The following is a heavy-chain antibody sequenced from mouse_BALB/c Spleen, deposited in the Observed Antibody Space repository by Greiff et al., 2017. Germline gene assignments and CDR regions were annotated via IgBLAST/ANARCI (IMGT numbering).Heavy chain of an antibody. D-gene: IGHD1-1*01. CDR3: AYYYGVYY. Sequence: VHVKQSGAELVKPGASVKLSCTASGFNIKDTYMHWVKQRPEQGLEWIGRIDPANGNTKYDPKFQGKATITADTSSNTAYLQLSSLTSEDTAVYYCAYYYGVYYWGQGTTLTVSS. V-gene: IGHV14-3*02. J-gene: IGHJ2*01. CDR1: GFNIKDTY. CDR2: IDPANGNT.